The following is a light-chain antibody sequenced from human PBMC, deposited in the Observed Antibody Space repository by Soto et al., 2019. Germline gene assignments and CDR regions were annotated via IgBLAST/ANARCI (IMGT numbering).Light chain of an antibody. CDR2: GAS. Sequence: ESVLTQSPGTLSFSPGERATLSCRASQSVSSSYLAWYQQKPGQAPRLLIYGASSRATGIPDRFSGSGSGTDSTLTISRLEPEDFAVYYCQQYGSSRWTFGQGTKVDIK. CDR3: QQYGSSRWT. CDR1: QSVSSSY. V-gene: IGKV3-20*01. J-gene: IGKJ1*01.